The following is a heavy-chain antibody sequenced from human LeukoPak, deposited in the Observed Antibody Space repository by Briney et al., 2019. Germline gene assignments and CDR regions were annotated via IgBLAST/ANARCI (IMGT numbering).Heavy chain of an antibody. D-gene: IGHD6-13*01. Sequence: GGSLRLSCAASGFTVSSNYMSWVRQAPGKGLEWVSVIYSGGSTYYADSVKGRFTISRDNSKNTLYLQMNSLRAEDTAVYYCARPSATIAAALYTFDYWGQGTLVTVSS. CDR1: GFTVSSNY. CDR3: ARPSATIAAALYTFDY. V-gene: IGHV3-53*01. CDR2: IYSGGST. J-gene: IGHJ4*02.